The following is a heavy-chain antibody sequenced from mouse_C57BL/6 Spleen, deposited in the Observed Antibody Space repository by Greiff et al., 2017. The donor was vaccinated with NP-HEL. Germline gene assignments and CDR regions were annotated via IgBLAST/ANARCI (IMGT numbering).Heavy chain of an antibody. CDR3: ARGGFYYDYGYFDV. CDR1: GYTFTSYW. Sequence: QVQLQQPGAELVMPGASVKLSCKASGYTFTSYWMHWVKQRPGQGLEWIGEIDPSDSYTNYNQKFKGKSTLTVDKSSSTAYMQLSSLTSEDSAVYYCARGGFYYDYGYFDVWGTGTTVTVSS. V-gene: IGHV1-69*01. J-gene: IGHJ1*03. D-gene: IGHD2-4*01. CDR2: IDPSDSYT.